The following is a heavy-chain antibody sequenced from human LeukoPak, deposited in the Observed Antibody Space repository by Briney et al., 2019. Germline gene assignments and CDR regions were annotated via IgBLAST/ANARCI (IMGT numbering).Heavy chain of an antibody. Sequence: SETLSLTCTVSGGSISSYYWSWIRQPAGKGLEWIGRIYTSGSTNYNPSLKSRVTMSVDTPKNQFSLKLSSVTAADTAVYYCARGAITSVGYYYYGMDVWGQGTTVTVS. CDR3: ARGAITSVGYYYYGMDV. CDR2: IYTSGST. V-gene: IGHV4-4*07. J-gene: IGHJ6*02. CDR1: GGSISSYY. D-gene: IGHD5-12*01.